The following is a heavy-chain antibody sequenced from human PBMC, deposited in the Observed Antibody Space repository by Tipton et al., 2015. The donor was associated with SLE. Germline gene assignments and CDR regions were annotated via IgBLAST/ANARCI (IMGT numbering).Heavy chain of an antibody. J-gene: IGHJ4*02. D-gene: IGHD3-16*01. CDR2: ISGNGQNT. CDR1: GFTFSTYA. V-gene: IGHV3-23*01. Sequence: SLRLSCAASGFTFSTYAITWVRQSPTKGLQWVSSISGNGQNTYYADSAQGRFTISRDSSTNTVFLQMNRLRVEDTAVYYCARSRLFAGGKVSCFDCWGQGPLVPVSS. CDR3: ARSRLFAGGKVSCFDC.